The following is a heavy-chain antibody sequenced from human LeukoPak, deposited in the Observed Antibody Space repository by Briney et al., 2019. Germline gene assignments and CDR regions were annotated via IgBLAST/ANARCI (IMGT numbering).Heavy chain of an antibody. CDR1: GGSISSTNW. CDR3: ARDLLRVRGTTYYYYAMDV. D-gene: IGHD3-10*01. Sequence: PWGTLSLTCAVSGGSISSTNWWSWVGQPPGKGREWIGEIYESGRTNYNPSLESRVAISIDKSKNQFSLKLTSVTAADTAVCFCARDLLRVRGTTYYYYAMDVWGQGTTVTVSS. V-gene: IGHV4-4*02. CDR2: IYESGRT. J-gene: IGHJ6*02.